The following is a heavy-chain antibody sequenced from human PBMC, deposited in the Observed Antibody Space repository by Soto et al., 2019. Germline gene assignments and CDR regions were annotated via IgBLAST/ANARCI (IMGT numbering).Heavy chain of an antibody. CDR1: GGSIRSYY. CDR2: IYYSGST. CDR3: ARGGPYYYDSSGYYYSWFDP. D-gene: IGHD3-22*01. Sequence: SETLSLTCTVSGGSIRSYYWSWIRQPPGKGLEWIGYIYYSGSTKYNPSLKSRVTISVDTSKNQFSLKLSSVTAADTAVYYCARGGPYYYDSSGYYYSWFDPWGQGTLVTVSS. J-gene: IGHJ5*02. V-gene: IGHV4-59*08.